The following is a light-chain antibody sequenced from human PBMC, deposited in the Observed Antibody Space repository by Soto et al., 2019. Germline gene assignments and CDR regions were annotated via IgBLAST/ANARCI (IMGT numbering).Light chain of an antibody. CDR1: SSDVGSYNL. CDR2: EVS. Sequence: QSALTQPASVSGSPGQSITISCTGTSSDVGSYNLVSWYQQRPGKAPKLKIYEVSKRPSGVSNRFSGSKSGNTASLTISGLQAEDEADYYCCSYAGSKVFGTGTKVTVL. CDR3: CSYAGSKV. J-gene: IGLJ1*01. V-gene: IGLV2-23*02.